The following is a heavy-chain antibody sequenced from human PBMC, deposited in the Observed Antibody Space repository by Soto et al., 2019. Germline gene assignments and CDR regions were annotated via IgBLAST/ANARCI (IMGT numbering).Heavy chain of an antibody. J-gene: IGHJ4*02. D-gene: IGHD5-18*01. CDR3: AKDLQDGYNFEHGFDY. CDR1: GFTFSSYA. CDR2: ISGSGGST. Sequence: PGGSLRLSCAASGFTFSSYAMSWVRQAPGKGLEWVSAISGSGGSTYYADSVKGRFTISRDNSKNTLYLQMNSLRAEDTAVYYCAKDLQDGYNFEHGFDYWGQGTLVTVSS. V-gene: IGHV3-23*01.